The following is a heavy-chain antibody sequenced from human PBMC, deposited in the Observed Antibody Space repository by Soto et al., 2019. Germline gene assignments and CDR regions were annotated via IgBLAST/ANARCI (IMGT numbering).Heavy chain of an antibody. CDR1: GLSFSDYY. CDR2: ITSSSSTI. Sequence: QVELVESGGGLVKPGGSLRLSCAASGLSFSDYYMSWIRQAPGKGLEWIAYITSSSSTIYYADSVKGRFTIARNDAKNSLYLQLARLRAEDTAVYYCATVFRSSTFNYWGQGTLVTVSS. J-gene: IGHJ4*02. D-gene: IGHD3-10*02. CDR3: ATVFRSSTFNY. V-gene: IGHV3-11*01.